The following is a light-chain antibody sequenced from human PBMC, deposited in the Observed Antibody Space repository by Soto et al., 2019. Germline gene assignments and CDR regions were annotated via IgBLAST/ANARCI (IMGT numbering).Light chain of an antibody. Sequence: QSALTQPASVSGSPGQSITISCTGTSSDVGGSNAFSWYQHHPGKAPKLMIYDFRNRPTGVSNRFSGSKSGNTASLTISGLQAEDEADYYCNSYTSRNLVLFCGGTKLTVL. CDR3: NSYTSRNLVL. V-gene: IGLV2-14*03. CDR1: SSDVGGSNA. J-gene: IGLJ2*01. CDR2: DFR.